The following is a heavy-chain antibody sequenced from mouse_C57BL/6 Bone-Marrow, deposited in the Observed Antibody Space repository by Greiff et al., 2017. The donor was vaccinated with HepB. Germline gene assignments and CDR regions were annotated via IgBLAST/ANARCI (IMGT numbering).Heavy chain of an antibody. CDR2: ISSGSSTI. V-gene: IGHV5-17*01. D-gene: IGHD4-1*01. Sequence: EVMLVESGGGLVKPGGSLKLSCAASGFTFSDYGMHWVRQAPEKGLEWVAYISSGSSTIYYADTVKGRFTISRDNAKNTLFLQMTSLRSEDTAMYYCARPGLGRRGAWFAYWGQGTLVTVSA. CDR3: ARPGLGRRGAWFAY. J-gene: IGHJ3*01. CDR1: GFTFSDYG.